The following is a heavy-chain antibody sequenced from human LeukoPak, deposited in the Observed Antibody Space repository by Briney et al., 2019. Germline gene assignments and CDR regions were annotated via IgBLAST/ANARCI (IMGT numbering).Heavy chain of an antibody. D-gene: IGHD3-3*01. CDR1: GGSFSGYF. CDR2: INHSGST. J-gene: IGHJ5*02. Sequence: SETLSLTCAVYGGSFSGYFWSWIRQPPGKGLEWIGEINHSGSTNYNPSLRSRVTISVDTSKNQFSLKLSSVTAADTAVYYCARGLGIFGVSWFDPWGQETLVTVSS. V-gene: IGHV4-34*01. CDR3: ARGLGIFGVSWFDP.